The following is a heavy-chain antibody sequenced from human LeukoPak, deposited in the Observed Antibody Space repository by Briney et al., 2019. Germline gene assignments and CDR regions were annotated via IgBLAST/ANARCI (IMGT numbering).Heavy chain of an antibody. CDR3: ARTRLYDFWSGSRFIKYYFDY. Sequence: PSETLSLTCAVDGGSFSGYYWSWIRQPPGKGLEWIGEINHSGSTNYNPSLKSRVTISVDTSKNQFSLKLSSVTAADTAVYYCARTRLYDFWSGSRFIKYYFDYWGQGTLVTVSS. CDR1: GGSFSGYY. D-gene: IGHD3-3*01. J-gene: IGHJ4*02. CDR2: INHSGST. V-gene: IGHV4-34*01.